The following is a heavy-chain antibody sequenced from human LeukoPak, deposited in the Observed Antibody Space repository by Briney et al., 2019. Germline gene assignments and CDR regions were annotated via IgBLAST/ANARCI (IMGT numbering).Heavy chain of an antibody. V-gene: IGHV3-30*18. D-gene: IGHD2-15*01. J-gene: IGHJ6*03. CDR2: IFYAGNNK. CDR3: AKDSDCSGGGCYSNYFYYYMDV. Sequence: TGGSLRLSCAASGFTFSSYAMHWVRQAPGKGLEWVAVIFYAGNNKYYADSVKGRFSISRDNSKNTLYLQMNSLTSEDTAVYYCAKDSDCSGGGCYSNYFYYYMDVWGKGTTVTVSS. CDR1: GFTFSSYA.